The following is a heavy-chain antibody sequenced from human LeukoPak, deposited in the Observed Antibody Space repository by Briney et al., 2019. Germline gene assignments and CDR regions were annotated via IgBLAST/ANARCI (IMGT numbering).Heavy chain of an antibody. D-gene: IGHD1-7*01. J-gene: IGHJ4*02. V-gene: IGHV4-59*01. CDR2: IYYSGST. CDR1: GGSFSGYY. Sequence: PSETLSLTCAVYGGSFSGYYWSWIRQPPGKGLEWIGYIYYSGSTNYNPSLKSRVTISVDTSKNQFSLKLSSVTAADTAVYYCARAGDWNYVGLFDYWGQGTLVTVSS. CDR3: ARAGDWNYVGLFDY.